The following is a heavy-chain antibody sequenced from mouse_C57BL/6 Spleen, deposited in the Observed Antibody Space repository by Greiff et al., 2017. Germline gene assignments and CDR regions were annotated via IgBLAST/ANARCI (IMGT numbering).Heavy chain of an antibody. CDR2: INPNNGGT. CDR1: GYTFTDYN. J-gene: IGHJ3*01. CDR3: ATEGGTGWFAY. V-gene: IGHV1-18*01. Sequence: VQLQQSGPELVKPGASVKIPCKASGYTFTDYNMDWVKQSHGKSLEWIGDINPNNGGTIYNQKFKGKATLTVDKSSSTAYMELRSLTSEDTAVYYCATEGGTGWFAYWGQGTLVTVSA. D-gene: IGHD3-3*01.